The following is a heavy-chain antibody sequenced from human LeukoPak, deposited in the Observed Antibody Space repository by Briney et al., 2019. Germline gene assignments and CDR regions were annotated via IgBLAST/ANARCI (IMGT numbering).Heavy chain of an antibody. J-gene: IGHJ6*04. CDR1: GFTYTNYW. D-gene: IGHD3-10*02. Sequence: PGGSLRLSCAASGFTYTNYWMTWVRQSPGKGLEWVASIKKDGSEKEYVDSVKGRFTISRDNAKNSLYLQMNSLRAEDTAVYYCAELGITMIGGVWGKGTTVTISS. V-gene: IGHV3-7*01. CDR2: IKKDGSEK. CDR3: AELGITMIGGV.